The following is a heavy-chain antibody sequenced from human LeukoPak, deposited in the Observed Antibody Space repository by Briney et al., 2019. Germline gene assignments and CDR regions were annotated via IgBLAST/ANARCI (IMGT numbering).Heavy chain of an antibody. V-gene: IGHV3-48*01. CDR3: AGYQGDIVVVSYMDV. Sequence: HPGGSLRLSCEVSGITFSTYWMTWVRQAPGKGLEWVPYISSSSSTIYYADSVKGRFTISRDNAKNSLYLQMNSLRAEDTAVYYCAGYQGDIVVVSYMDVWGKGTTVTVSS. CDR1: GITFSTYW. J-gene: IGHJ6*03. D-gene: IGHD2-2*01. CDR2: ISSSSSTI.